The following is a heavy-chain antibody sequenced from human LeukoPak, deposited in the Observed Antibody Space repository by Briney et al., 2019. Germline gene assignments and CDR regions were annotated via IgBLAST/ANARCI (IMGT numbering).Heavy chain of an antibody. CDR3: ARVSCSSTSCYTAFDY. CDR1: GGSFSGYY. Sequence: PSETLSLTCAVYGGSFSGYYWSWIRQPPGRVLEWIGEINHSGSTNYNPSLKSRVTISVDTSKNQFSLKLSSVTAADTAVDYCARVSCSSTSCYTAFDYWGQGTLVTVSS. D-gene: IGHD2-2*02. CDR2: INHSGST. J-gene: IGHJ4*02. V-gene: IGHV4-34*01.